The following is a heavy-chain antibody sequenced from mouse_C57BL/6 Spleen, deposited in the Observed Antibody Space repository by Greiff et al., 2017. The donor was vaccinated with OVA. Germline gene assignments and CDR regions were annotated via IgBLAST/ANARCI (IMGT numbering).Heavy chain of an antibody. CDR1: GYTFTDYY. V-gene: IGHV1-76*01. J-gene: IGHJ3*01. CDR2: IYPGSGNT. Sequence: QVQLQQSGAELVRPGASVKLSCKASGYTFTDYYINWVKQRPGQGLEWIARIYPGSGNTYYNEKFKGKATLTAEKSSSTAYMQLSSLTSEDSAVYFCARGHYGSSRGFAYWGQGTLVTVSA. D-gene: IGHD1-1*01. CDR3: ARGHYGSSRGFAY.